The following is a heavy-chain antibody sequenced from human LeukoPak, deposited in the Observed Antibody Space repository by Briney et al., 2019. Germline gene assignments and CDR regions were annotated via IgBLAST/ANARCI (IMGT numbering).Heavy chain of an antibody. CDR3: VRASRSTAGDFGY. Sequence: GGSLRLSCAASGFTFSNAWMSWVRQAPGKGLEWVSGIGIAGDTYHVDSVKGRFTISKDNAKNSLYLQMNSLRAGDTAVYYCVRASRSTAGDFGYWGQGTLVTVSS. CDR1: GFTFSNAW. J-gene: IGHJ4*02. V-gene: IGHV3-13*01. D-gene: IGHD6-13*01. CDR2: IGIAGDT.